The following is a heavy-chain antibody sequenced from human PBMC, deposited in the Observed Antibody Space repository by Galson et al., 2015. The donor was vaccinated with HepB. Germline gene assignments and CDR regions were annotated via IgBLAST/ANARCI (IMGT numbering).Heavy chain of an antibody. CDR2: INHSGST. D-gene: IGHD6-13*01. Sequence: LSLACAVYGGSFSGYYWSWIRQPPGKGLEWIGEINHSGSTNYNPSLKSRVTISVDTSKNQFSLKLSSVTAADTAVYYCARGPPALAPYYYYYGMDVWGQGTTVTVSS. V-gene: IGHV4-34*01. CDR1: GGSFSGYY. J-gene: IGHJ6*02. CDR3: ARGPPALAPYYYYYGMDV.